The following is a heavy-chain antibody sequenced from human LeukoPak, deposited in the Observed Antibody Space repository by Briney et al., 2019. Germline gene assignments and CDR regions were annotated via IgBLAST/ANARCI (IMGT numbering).Heavy chain of an antibody. D-gene: IGHD6-19*01. CDR3: ARGREWLVAFDS. J-gene: IGHJ4*02. V-gene: IGHV1-8*01. CDR2: MNPKSGNT. Sequence: ASVKVSCKASGYSFSTYDINWVRQAPGQGLEWMGWMNPKSGNTGYAQYFQGRVTMTRNTSTSTAYMELSGLRSDDTAVYYCARGREWLVAFDSWGQGALVTVSS. CDR1: GYSFSTYD.